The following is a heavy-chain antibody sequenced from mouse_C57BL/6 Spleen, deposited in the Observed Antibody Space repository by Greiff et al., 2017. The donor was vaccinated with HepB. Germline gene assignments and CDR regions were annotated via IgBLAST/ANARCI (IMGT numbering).Heavy chain of an antibody. CDR2: IYPGSGST. V-gene: IGHV1-55*01. D-gene: IGHD2-10*01. CDR3: ARKETAYDRNFAWFAY. Sequence: QVQLQQPGAELVKPGASVKMSCKASGYTFTSYWITWVKQRPGQGLEWIGDIYPGSGSTNYNEKFKSKATLTVDKSSSTAYMQLSSLTSEDSAVYYCARKETAYDRNFAWFAYWGQGTLVTVSA. J-gene: IGHJ3*01. CDR1: GYTFTSYW.